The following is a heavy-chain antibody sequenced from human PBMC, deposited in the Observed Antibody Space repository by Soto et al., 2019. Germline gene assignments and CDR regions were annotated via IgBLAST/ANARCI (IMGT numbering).Heavy chain of an antibody. CDR2: IFHSGNI. D-gene: IGHD6-19*01. J-gene: IGHJ4*02. CDR3: ARYSSGSSDPRLDY. Sequence: SETLSLTCTVSGDSISSSNWWNWVRQPPGKGLEWIGEIFHSGNINYNPSLKSRVTVSLDKSKNQFSPRLTSVTAADTAVYYCARYSSGSSDPRLDYWGQGTPVTVSS. CDR1: GDSISSSNW. V-gene: IGHV4-4*02.